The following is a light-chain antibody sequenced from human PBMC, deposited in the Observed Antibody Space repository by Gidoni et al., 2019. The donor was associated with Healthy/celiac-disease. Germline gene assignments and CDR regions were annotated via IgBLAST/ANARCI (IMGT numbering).Light chain of an antibody. J-gene: IGKJ4*01. CDR3: QQSYSTPLT. V-gene: IGKV1-39*01. CDR1: QSISSY. Sequence: DIQMTQSPSSLSASVGDRVTINCRASQSISSYLNWYQQKPGKAPKLLIYAASSLPSRVPSRFSGSGSGTDFTLTISRLQPEDFATYYCQQSYSTPLTFGGGTKVEIK. CDR2: AAS.